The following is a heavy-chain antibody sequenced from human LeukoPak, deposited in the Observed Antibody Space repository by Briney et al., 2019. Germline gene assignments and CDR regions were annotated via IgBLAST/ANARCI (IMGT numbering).Heavy chain of an antibody. V-gene: IGHV5-51*01. D-gene: IGHD3-22*01. CDR1: GYSFTSYW. CDR3: ASDHYYDSSASFGY. CDR2: IYPGDSDT. J-gene: IGHJ4*02. Sequence: GESLKISCKGSGYSFTSYWIAWVRQMPGKGLEWMGIIYPGDSDTRYSPSFQGQVTISADTSISTAYLQWSSLKASDTAMYDCASDHYYDSSASFGYWGQGTLVTVSS.